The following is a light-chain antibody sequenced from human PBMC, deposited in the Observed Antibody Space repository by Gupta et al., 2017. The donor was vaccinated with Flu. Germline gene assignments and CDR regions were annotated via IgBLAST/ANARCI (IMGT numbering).Light chain of an antibody. CDR1: QSISSW. V-gene: IGKV1-5*03. Sequence: DIQLTQSPSTLSASVGDRVTITCRASQSISSWLAWYQQKPGKAPKLLIYKASSLESGVPSRFSGSGCGTEFTLTISSRQQDDFATYYCQQNKSYSGYSFGQGTKLEIK. J-gene: IGKJ2*03. CDR2: KAS. CDR3: QQNKSYSGYS.